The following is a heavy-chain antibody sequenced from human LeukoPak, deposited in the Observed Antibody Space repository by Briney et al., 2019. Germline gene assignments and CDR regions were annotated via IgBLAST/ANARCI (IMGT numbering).Heavy chain of an antibody. D-gene: IGHD6-19*01. CDR1: GFTFSSYA. J-gene: IGHJ4*02. Sequence: GGSLRLSCAASGFTFSSYAMSWVRQAPGKGLEWVSAISGSGGSTYYADSVKGRFTISRDNSQNTLYLQMSNLRAHDTAVFYCAKDNLVSGLNYFDYWGQGTLVTVSS. CDR3: AKDNLVSGLNYFDY. CDR2: ISGSGGST. V-gene: IGHV3-23*01.